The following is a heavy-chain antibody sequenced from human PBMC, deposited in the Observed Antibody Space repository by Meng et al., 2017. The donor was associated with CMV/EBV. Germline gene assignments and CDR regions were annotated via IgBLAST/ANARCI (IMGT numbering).Heavy chain of an antibody. Sequence: GESLKISCAASGFTFSSYAMHWVRQAPGKGLEWVAVISYDGSNKYYADSVKGRFTISRDNSKNTLYLQMNSLRAEDTAVYYCARDVSSGWYVPYYYYYGMDVWGQGTTVTVSS. D-gene: IGHD6-19*01. CDR3: ARDVSSGWYVPYYYYYGMDV. J-gene: IGHJ6*02. CDR2: ISYDGSNK. CDR1: GFTFSSYA. V-gene: IGHV3-30-3*01.